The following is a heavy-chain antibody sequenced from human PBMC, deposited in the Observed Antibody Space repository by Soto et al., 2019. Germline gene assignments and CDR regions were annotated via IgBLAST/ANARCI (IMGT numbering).Heavy chain of an antibody. CDR1: GFTVSSNY. J-gene: IGHJ4*02. CDR2: IYSGGST. Sequence: EVQLVESGGGLVQPGGSLRLTCVASGFTVSSNYMSWVRQAPGKGLEWVSVIYSGGSTYYSDSVKGRFIISRGNSENTVFLQMNNLRAEDTALYYCARVALDDHYIDSWGEGALVTVSS. V-gene: IGHV3-66*01. CDR3: ARVALDDHYIDS. D-gene: IGHD1-1*01.